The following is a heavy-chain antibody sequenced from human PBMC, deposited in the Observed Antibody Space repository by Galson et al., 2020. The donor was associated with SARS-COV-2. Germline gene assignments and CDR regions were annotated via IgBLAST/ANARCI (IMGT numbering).Heavy chain of an antibody. CDR1: GGSISSSSYY. D-gene: IGHD2-15*01. V-gene: IGHV4-39*01. CDR2: IYYSGST. CDR3: ARHRIYCSGGSCYSGWFDP. J-gene: IGHJ5*02. Sequence: ETSETLSLTCTVYGGSISSSSYYWGWLRQPPGKGLEWIGSIYYSGSTYSNPSPKSRVTISVDTSKNQFSLKLSSVTAADTAVYYCARHRIYCSGGSCYSGWFDPWGQGTLVTVSS.